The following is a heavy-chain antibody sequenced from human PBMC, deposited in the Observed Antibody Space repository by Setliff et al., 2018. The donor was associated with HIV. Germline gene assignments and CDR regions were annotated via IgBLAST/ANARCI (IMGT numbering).Heavy chain of an antibody. CDR2: INYSGGT. V-gene: IGHV4-34*01. J-gene: IGHJ4*02. Sequence: SLTCAVYGGSFSAYYWSWIRQPPGKGLEWIGEINYSGGTNYIPSLKSRVTISVDTSKNRFSLKLSSVSAADTAVYYCARGRGWYGYWGQGTVVTVSS. D-gene: IGHD6-19*01. CDR3: ARGRGWYGY. CDR1: GGSFSAYY.